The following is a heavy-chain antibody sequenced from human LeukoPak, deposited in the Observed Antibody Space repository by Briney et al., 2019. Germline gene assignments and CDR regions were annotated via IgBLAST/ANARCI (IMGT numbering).Heavy chain of an antibody. J-gene: IGHJ4*02. CDR2: ISGFCGST. Sequence: PGGALRLFCAASGFTFSIYAMSWVRQAPGNGLEWVSSISGFCGSTYYADSGKCRFTICRDTSKNTMYLQMNSMRAEDTAVYHCVKSSGGYSYGSYFDYWGQGTLVTVS. V-gene: IGHV3-23*01. CDR1: GFTFSIYA. CDR3: VKSSGGYSYGSYFDY. D-gene: IGHD5-18*01.